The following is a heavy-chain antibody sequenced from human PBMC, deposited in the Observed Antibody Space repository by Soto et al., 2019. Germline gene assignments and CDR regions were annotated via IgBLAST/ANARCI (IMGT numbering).Heavy chain of an antibody. CDR2: IWYDGSNK. CDR3: ARDGDIVVVVAATGHYYGMDV. CDR1: GFTFSSYC. D-gene: IGHD2-15*01. J-gene: IGHJ6*02. Sequence: GGSLRLSCAASGFTFSSYCMHWVRQAPGKGLEWVAVIWYDGSNKYCADSVKGRFTISRDNSKNTLYLQMNSLRAEDTAVYYCARDGDIVVVVAATGHYYGMDVWGQGTTVTVSS. V-gene: IGHV3-33*01.